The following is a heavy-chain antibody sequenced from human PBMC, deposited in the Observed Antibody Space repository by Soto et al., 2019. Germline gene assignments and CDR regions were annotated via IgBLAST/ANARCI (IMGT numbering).Heavy chain of an antibody. CDR3: ERYGSSGWLFDY. CDR2: INHRGRT. Sequence: PSETLSLTCAVYGGSFSGYYWSWVRQPPGKGLEWIGEINHRGRTNYNPSLKSRVTISVDTSKNQFSLKLSSVTAADTAVYYCERYGSSGWLFDYWGQGTLVTVSS. J-gene: IGHJ4*02. CDR1: GGSFSGYY. V-gene: IGHV4-34*01. D-gene: IGHD6-19*01.